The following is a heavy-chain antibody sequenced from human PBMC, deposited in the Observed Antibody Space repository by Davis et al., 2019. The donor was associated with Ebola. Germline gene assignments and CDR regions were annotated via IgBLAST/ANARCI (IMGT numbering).Heavy chain of an antibody. D-gene: IGHD3-9*01. V-gene: IGHV1-69*13. Sequence: SVKVSCKTSRGSFSSHPISWVQQAPRQGLEWMGGIIPIFDTPHYAQKFQGRITITADASTSTAYMELSSLRSEDTATYFCARDFDGGNYCFDYWGPGTPVTVSS. CDR1: RGSFSSHP. J-gene: IGHJ4*02. CDR3: ARDFDGGNYCFDY. CDR2: IIPIFDTP.